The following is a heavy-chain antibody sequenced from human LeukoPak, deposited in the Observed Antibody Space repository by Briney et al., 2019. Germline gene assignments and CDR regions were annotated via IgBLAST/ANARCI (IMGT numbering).Heavy chain of an antibody. Sequence: ASVKVSCKASGYTFISYSISWVRQAPGQGLEWMGWISAYNGNTNYAQNLQGRVTMTTDTSTSTVYMELRSLKSDDTAVYYCARTPYCTGGSCNYFFDYWGQGTLVTVSS. J-gene: IGHJ4*02. CDR3: ARTPYCTGGSCNYFFDY. V-gene: IGHV1-18*01. D-gene: IGHD2-15*01. CDR1: GYTFISYS. CDR2: ISAYNGNT.